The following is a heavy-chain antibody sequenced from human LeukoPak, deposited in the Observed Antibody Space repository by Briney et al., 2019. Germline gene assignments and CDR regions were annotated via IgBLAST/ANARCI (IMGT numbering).Heavy chain of an antibody. J-gene: IGHJ3*02. Sequence: GGSLILSCAASGFTFSSYAMSWVRQAPGKGLEWVSAISGGSTYYADSVKGRFTIFRDDSKNILYLQMNSLRAEDMAVYYCVKDWSRWAFDIWGQGTMVTVSS. CDR1: GFTFSSYA. CDR2: ISGGST. V-gene: IGHV3-23*01. D-gene: IGHD3-3*01. CDR3: VKDWSRWAFDI.